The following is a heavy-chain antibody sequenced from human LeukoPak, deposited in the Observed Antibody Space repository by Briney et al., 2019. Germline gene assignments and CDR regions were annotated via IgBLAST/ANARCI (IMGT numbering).Heavy chain of an antibody. D-gene: IGHD3-10*01. V-gene: IGHV1-69*04. CDR2: IIPILGMA. CDR1: GGTFSSYA. CDR3: ARPNYGSGSSDY. J-gene: IGHJ4*02. Sequence: SVKVSCKASGGTFSSYAISWVRQAPGQGLEWMGRIIPILGMANYAQKFQGRVTITADKSTSTAYMELSSLRSEDTAVYYCARPNYGSGSSDYWGQGTLVTVSS.